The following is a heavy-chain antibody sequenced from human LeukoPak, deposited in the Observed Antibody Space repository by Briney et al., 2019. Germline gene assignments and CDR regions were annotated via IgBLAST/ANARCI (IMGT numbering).Heavy chain of an antibody. J-gene: IGHJ4*02. D-gene: IGHD1-26*01. CDR1: GFTFNTYA. V-gene: IGHV3-23*01. Sequence: GGSLRLSCVASGFTFNTYAMNWVRQAPGKGLEWVSAISGSGSSTYYADSVKGRFTISRDNSKNTLYLQVNSLRAEDTAVYYCAKSPSGSPYYFDYWGQGTLVTVSS. CDR3: AKSPSGSPYYFDY. CDR2: ISGSGSST.